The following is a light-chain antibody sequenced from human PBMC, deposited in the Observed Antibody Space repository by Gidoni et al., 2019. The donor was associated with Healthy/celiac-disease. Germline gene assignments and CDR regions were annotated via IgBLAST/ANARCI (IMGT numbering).Light chain of an antibody. J-gene: IGKJ1*01. CDR3: QQYGSSPGT. CDR2: GAS. V-gene: IGKV3-20*01. Sequence: ELVLTQSPGTLSLSPGERATLSCRANQSVSSSYLAWYQQKPGQAPRLLIYGASSRATGIPDRFSGSGSGTDFTLTISRLEPEDFAVYYCQQYGSSPGTFGQXTKVEIK. CDR1: QSVSSSY.